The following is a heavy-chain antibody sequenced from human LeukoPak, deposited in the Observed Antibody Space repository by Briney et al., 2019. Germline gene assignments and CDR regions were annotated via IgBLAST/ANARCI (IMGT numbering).Heavy chain of an antibody. CDR3: ARGDDAFDF. CDR1: GYTFTNYG. CDR2: ISTDNGNT. J-gene: IGHJ3*01. Sequence: ASVKVSCKASGYTFTNYGLIWVRQAPGQGLEWMGWISTDNGNTNSVQRLQGSVTLTMDTSTTTAYMELRSLRSDDTAVYYCARGDDAFDFWGQGTMVTVSS. V-gene: IGHV1-18*01.